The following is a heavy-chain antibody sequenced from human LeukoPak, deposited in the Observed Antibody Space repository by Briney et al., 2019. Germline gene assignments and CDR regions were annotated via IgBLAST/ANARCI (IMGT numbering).Heavy chain of an antibody. Sequence: GGALRLACAAPGFTSGFTLGEYGMNWGRQVPGKGLEWVSGISRGGGRTGYADSVQGRFTISRDNSRNSLHLQMNSLRVEDTAFYYCVKDSNYDFSSGYYKGFDNWGQGTLVTVSS. J-gene: IGHJ4*02. CDR1: GFTLGEYG. CDR3: VKDSNYDFSSGYYKGFDN. V-gene: IGHV3-20*04. CDR2: ISRGGGRT. D-gene: IGHD3-3*01.